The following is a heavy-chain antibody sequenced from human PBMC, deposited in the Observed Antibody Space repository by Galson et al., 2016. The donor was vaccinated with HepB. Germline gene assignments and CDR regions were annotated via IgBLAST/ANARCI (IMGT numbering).Heavy chain of an antibody. CDR1: GDSISSYY. J-gene: IGHJ6*02. Sequence: SETLSLTCTVSGDSISSYYWSWIRQPAGKGLEWIGRIYSSGSTNYNPSLKSRVTMPVDTSKNQFSLKLSSVTGADTAVYYCARDHKWETRGYNMDVWGQGTTVTVSS. CDR2: IYSSGST. CDR3: ARDHKWETRGYNMDV. V-gene: IGHV4-4*07. D-gene: IGHD1-26*01.